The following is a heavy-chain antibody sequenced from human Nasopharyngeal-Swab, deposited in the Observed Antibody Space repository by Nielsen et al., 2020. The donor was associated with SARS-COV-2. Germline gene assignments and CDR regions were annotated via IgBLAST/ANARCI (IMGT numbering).Heavy chain of an antibody. CDR2: ISYDGSNK. D-gene: IGHD4-17*01. Sequence: GESLKISCAASGFTFSSYGIHWVRQAPGKGLDWVAVISYDGSNKYYADSVKGRFTISRDNSKSTLYLHMNSLRAEDTAIYYCAKDHYGDYVGAYYHGMDVWGQGTTVTVSS. CDR3: AKDHYGDYVGAYYHGMDV. V-gene: IGHV3-30*18. J-gene: IGHJ6*02. CDR1: GFTFSSYG.